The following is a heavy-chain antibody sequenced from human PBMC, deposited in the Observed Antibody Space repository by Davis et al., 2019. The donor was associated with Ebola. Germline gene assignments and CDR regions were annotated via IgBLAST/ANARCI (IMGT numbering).Heavy chain of an antibody. CDR3: ARGRGVVVPAAIVDAFDI. CDR2: IYYSGST. CDR1: GGSITSGGHS. V-gene: IGHV4-61*08. D-gene: IGHD2-2*01. J-gene: IGHJ3*02. Sequence: PSETLSLTCTVSGGSITSGGHSWSWIRQRPGQALEWIGYIYYSGSTNYNPSLKSRVTISVDTSKNQFSLKLSSVTAADTAVYYCARGRGVVVPAAIVDAFDIWGQGTMVTVSS.